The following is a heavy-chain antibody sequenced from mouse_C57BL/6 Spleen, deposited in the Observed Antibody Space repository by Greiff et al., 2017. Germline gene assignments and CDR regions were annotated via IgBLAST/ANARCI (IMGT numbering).Heavy chain of an antibody. CDR2: INPSTGGT. Sequence: EVQRVESGPELVKPGASVKISCKASGYSFTGYYMNWVKQSPEKSLEWIGEINPSTGGTTYNQKFKAKATLTVVKSSSTAYMQLKSLTSEDSAVYYCARYYDFYFDYWGQGTTRTVSS. D-gene: IGHD2-4*01. CDR1: GYSFTGYY. V-gene: IGHV1-42*01. J-gene: IGHJ2*01. CDR3: ARYYDFYFDY.